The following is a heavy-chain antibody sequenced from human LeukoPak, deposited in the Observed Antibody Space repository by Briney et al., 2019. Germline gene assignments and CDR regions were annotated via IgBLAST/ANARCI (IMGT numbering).Heavy chain of an antibody. CDR2: IYYSGST. CDR3: ASRSYYDFWSGYTNTFDY. Sequence: PSETLSLTCTVSGGSISSSSYYWGWIRQPPGKGLEWIGSIYYSGSTYYNPSLKSRVTISVDTSKNQFSLKLSSVTAADTVVYYCASRSYYDFWSGYTNTFDYWGQGTLVTVSS. CDR1: GGSISSSSYY. J-gene: IGHJ4*02. V-gene: IGHV4-39*01. D-gene: IGHD3-3*01.